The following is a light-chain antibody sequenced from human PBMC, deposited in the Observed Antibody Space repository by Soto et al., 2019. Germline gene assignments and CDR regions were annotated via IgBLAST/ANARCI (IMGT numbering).Light chain of an antibody. CDR3: QQYKNWPL. CDR2: GAS. J-gene: IGKJ5*01. Sequence: EIVMTQSPATLSVSPGERATLSCRASQSVNSNYLAWYQQKRGRAPRLLIYGASSRATGIPARFSGSGFGTEFTLTISSLQSEDFAVYYCQQYKNWPLFGQGTRLEIK. CDR1: QSVNSN. V-gene: IGKV3-15*01.